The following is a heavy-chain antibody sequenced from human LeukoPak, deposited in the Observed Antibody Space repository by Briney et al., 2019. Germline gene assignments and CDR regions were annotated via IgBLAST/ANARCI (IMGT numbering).Heavy chain of an antibody. CDR1: GASISSGSYY. V-gene: IGHV4-39*01. CDR2: INHSGST. D-gene: IGHD6-13*01. J-gene: IGHJ4*02. CDR3: ARQWYSSLHKYYFDY. Sequence: SETLSLTCTVSGASISSGSYYWSWIRQPPGKGLEWIGEINHSGSTNYNPSLKSQVTISVDTSRNQFSLKLSSVTAADTAVYYCARQWYSSLHKYYFDYWGQGTLVTVSS.